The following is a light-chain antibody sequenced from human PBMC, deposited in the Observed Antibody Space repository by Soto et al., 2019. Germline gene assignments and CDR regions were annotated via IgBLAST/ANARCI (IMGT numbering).Light chain of an antibody. Sequence: EIVLTQSPDTLCLSPGERATVSCRGSQSVSRSNLAWYQHKPGQAPRLLIYGTSNRATGIPDRFTGSGSGTDLTLTISSLEPEDFAVYYCEQYGSSPPSITFGQGTRLEIK. CDR1: QSVSRSN. CDR3: EQYGSSPPSIT. J-gene: IGKJ5*01. V-gene: IGKV3-20*01. CDR2: GTS.